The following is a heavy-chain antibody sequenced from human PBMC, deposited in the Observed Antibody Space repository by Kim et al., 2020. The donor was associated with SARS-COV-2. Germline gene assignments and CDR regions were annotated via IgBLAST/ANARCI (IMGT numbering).Heavy chain of an antibody. D-gene: IGHD3-22*01. V-gene: IGHV1-46*01. CDR2: INPSGGST. Sequence: ASVKVSCKASGYTFTSYYMHWVRQAPGQGLEWMGIINPSGGSTSYAQKFQGRVTMTRDTSTSTVYMELSSLRSEDTAVYYCARDSSGYYSKSAFDYWGQGTLVTVSS. CDR1: GYTFTSYY. CDR3: ARDSSGYYSKSAFDY. J-gene: IGHJ4*02.